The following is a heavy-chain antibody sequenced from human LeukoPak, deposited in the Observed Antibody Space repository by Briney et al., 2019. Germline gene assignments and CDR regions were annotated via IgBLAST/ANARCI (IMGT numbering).Heavy chain of an antibody. CDR2: ISYDESNK. CDR1: GFTFSSYT. D-gene: IGHD2-2*01. J-gene: IGHJ4*02. CDR3: AKERMPLGY. Sequence: GRSLRLSCAASGFTFSSYTMHWVRQAPGKGLEWVAVISYDESNKYYADSVKGRFTISRDNSKNTLYLQMNSLRAEDTAVYYCAKERMPLGYWGQGTLVTVSS. V-gene: IGHV3-30-3*01.